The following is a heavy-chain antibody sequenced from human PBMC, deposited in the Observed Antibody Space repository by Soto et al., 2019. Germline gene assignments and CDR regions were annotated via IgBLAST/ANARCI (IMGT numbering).Heavy chain of an antibody. Sequence: QVQLVESGGGVVQPGRSLRLSCAASGFSFSTYGMHWVRQGPGKGLEWVAVISYDGSNKYYTDSVKGRFTISRDNSKNTLYLQMNSLRGEDTALYYCAKAGAGHLDFDYWGQGTLVTVSS. CDR3: AKAGAGHLDFDY. D-gene: IGHD6-19*01. V-gene: IGHV3-30*18. J-gene: IGHJ4*02. CDR1: GFSFSTYG. CDR2: ISYDGSNK.